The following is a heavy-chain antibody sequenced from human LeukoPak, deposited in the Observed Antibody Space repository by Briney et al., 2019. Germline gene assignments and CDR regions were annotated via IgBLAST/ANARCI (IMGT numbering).Heavy chain of an antibody. J-gene: IGHJ4*02. CDR2: INPNSGGT. V-gene: IGHV1-2*02. D-gene: IGHD6-13*01. Sequence: ASVKVSCKASGYTFTSYDINWVRQATGQGLEWMGWINPNSGGTNYAQKFQGRVTMTRDTSISTAYMELSSLRSDDTAVYYCARGDSSSWYHFDYWGQGTLVTVSS. CDR3: ARGDSSSWYHFDY. CDR1: GYTFTSYD.